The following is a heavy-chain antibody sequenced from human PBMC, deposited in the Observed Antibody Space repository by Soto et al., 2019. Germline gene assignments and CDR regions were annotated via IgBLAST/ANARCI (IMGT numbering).Heavy chain of an antibody. CDR1: GFTFSSHG. Sequence: GGSLRLSYAASGFTFSSHGMSWVRQAPGQGLEWVSAISGSGGSTYYADSVKGRATISRDNSKNTLYLQMNSLRAEDTAVYYCANSYDILTGYIPLGYWGQGTLVTVSS. V-gene: IGHV3-23*01. D-gene: IGHD3-9*01. CDR2: ISGSGGST. CDR3: ANSYDILTGYIPLGY. J-gene: IGHJ4*02.